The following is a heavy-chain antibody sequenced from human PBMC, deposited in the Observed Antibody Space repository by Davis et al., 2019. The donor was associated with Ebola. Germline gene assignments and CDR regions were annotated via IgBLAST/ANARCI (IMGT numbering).Heavy chain of an antibody. CDR3: AKGVVPAAALYYYGMDV. CDR2: ISYDGSNK. Sequence: GESLKISCAASGFTFSSYGMHWVRQAQGKGLEWVAVISYDGSNKYYADSVKGLFTISRDNSKNTLYLQMNSLRGEDTAVYYCAKGVVPAAALYYYGMDVWGQGTTVTVSS. J-gene: IGHJ6*02. CDR1: GFTFSSYG. D-gene: IGHD2-2*01. V-gene: IGHV3-30*18.